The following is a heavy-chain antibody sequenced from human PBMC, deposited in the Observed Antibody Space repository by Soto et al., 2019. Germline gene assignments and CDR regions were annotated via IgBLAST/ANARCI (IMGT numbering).Heavy chain of an antibody. D-gene: IGHD2-15*01. Sequence: EVQLLESGGGLVQPGGSLRLSCAASGFRLSDSAVSWVRQAPGKGLEWVSSLTVTGDSAFYSDSVKRRFTISRDSSKSTLYLQMNSLRAEDTAVYYCAKNGCSYPACYPYYYYVDVWGRGTTVTVSS. CDR2: LTVTGDSA. CDR1: GFRLSDSA. V-gene: IGHV3-23*01. J-gene: IGHJ6*03. CDR3: AKNGCSYPACYPYYYYVDV.